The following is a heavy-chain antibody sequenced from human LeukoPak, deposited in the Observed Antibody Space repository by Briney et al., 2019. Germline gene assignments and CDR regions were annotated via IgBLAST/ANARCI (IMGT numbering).Heavy chain of an antibody. Sequence: SETLSLTCAVYGGSFSGYYWSWIGQPPGKGLEWIGEINQSGSTNYNPSLKSRVTISVDTSKNQFSLKLSSVTAADTAVYYCARGQPLYSSGWYVNYWGQGTLVTVSS. CDR2: INQSGST. V-gene: IGHV4-34*01. CDR1: GGSFSGYY. J-gene: IGHJ4*02. CDR3: ARGQPLYSSGWYVNY. D-gene: IGHD6-19*01.